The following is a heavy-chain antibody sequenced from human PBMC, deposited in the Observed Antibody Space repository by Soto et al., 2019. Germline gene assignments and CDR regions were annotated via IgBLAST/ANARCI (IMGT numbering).Heavy chain of an antibody. CDR3: ARDGIQLWLCGRDRFGP. D-gene: IGHD5-18*01. V-gene: IGHV4-30-4*01. Sequence: PSETLSLTCTVSGGSISSGNYYWSWIRQSPGKGLEWIGYIYSTGSSYYNPSLRRRVSMSVDTSKNQFSLNLSCVTAVDRAVYFCARDGIQLWLCGRDRFGPLGQGTLVTVSS. J-gene: IGHJ5*02. CDR1: GGSISSGNYY. CDR2: IYSTGSS.